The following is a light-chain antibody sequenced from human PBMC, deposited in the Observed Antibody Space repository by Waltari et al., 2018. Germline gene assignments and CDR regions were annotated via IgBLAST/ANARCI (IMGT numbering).Light chain of an antibody. CDR3: MQALQTPWT. CDR1: QSLLHSNGYNY. CDR2: LGS. Sequence: MTQSPLSLPVTPGEPASISCRSSQSLLHSNGYNYLDWYLQKPGQSPQLLIYLGSNRASGVPDRFSGSGSGTDFTLKISRVEAEDVGVYYCMQALQTPWTFGQGTKVEIK. J-gene: IGKJ1*01. V-gene: IGKV2-28*01.